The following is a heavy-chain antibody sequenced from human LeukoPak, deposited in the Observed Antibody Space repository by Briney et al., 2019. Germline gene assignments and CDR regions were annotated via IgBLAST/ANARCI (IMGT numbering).Heavy chain of an antibody. CDR2: IYYSGST. V-gene: IGHV4-39*07. J-gene: IGHJ3*02. Sequence: SETLSLTCTVSGGSISSSSYYWGWIRQPPGKGLEWIGSIYYSGSTYYNPSLKSRVTISVDTSKNQFSLKLSSVTAADTAVYYCARDLYSSSWALGAFDIWGQGTMVTVSS. CDR3: ARDLYSSSWALGAFDI. D-gene: IGHD6-13*01. CDR1: GGSISSSSYY.